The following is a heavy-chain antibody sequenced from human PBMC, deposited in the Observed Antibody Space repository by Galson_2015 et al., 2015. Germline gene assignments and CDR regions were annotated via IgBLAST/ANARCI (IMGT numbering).Heavy chain of an antibody. CDR1: GDSVSSNSAA. Sequence: CAISGDSVSSNSAAWNWIRQAPSRGLEWLGRTYYRSKWNNDYAVSVKSRITINPDTSKNKFSLQLNSVTPEDTAVYYCARTTYNGNYVSDYWGQGTLVTVSS. J-gene: IGHJ4*02. V-gene: IGHV6-1*01. D-gene: IGHD1-7*01. CDR3: ARTTYNGNYVSDY. CDR2: TYYRSKWNN.